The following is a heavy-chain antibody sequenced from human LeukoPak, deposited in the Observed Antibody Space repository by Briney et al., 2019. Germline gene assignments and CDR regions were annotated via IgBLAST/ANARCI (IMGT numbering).Heavy chain of an antibody. D-gene: IGHD2-2*01. J-gene: IGHJ4*02. CDR1: GFTFSSYS. Sequence: GGSLRLSCAASGFTFSSYSMNWVRQAPGKGLEWVAVISYDGSNKYFADSVRGRFTISRDNSKNTLYLQMNILRPEDTAIYYCARDTTMYCSSTSCPWGYWGQGTLVTVSS. CDR3: ARDTTMYCSSTSCPWGY. V-gene: IGHV3-30*03. CDR2: ISYDGSNK.